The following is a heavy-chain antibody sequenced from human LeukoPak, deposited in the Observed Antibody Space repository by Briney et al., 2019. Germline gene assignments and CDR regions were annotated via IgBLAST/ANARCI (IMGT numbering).Heavy chain of an antibody. J-gene: IGHJ4*02. CDR3: ARESRYYYDSSGYYYIGYFDY. CDR1: GGTFSSYA. D-gene: IGHD3-22*01. Sequence: ASVKVSCKASGGTFSSYAISWVRQAPGQGLEWMGRIIPIFGTANYAQKFQGRVTITTDESTSTAYMELSSLRSEDTAVYYCARESRYYYDSSGYYYIGYFDYWGQGTLVTVSS. CDR2: IIPIFGTA. V-gene: IGHV1-69*05.